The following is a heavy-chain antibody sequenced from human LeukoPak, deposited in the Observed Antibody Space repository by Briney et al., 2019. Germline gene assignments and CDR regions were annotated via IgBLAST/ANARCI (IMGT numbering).Heavy chain of an antibody. J-gene: IGHJ4*02. CDR1: GFTFSSYA. V-gene: IGHV3-23*01. CDR2: VSGSGGST. CDR3: ARVRYSSGWYDY. D-gene: IGHD6-19*01. Sequence: GGSLRLSCAASGFTFSSYAMSWVRQAPGKGLEWVSAVSGSGGSTYYPGSVKGRFTISRENAKNSLYLQMNSLRAGDTAVYYCARVRYSSGWYDYWGQGTLVTVSS.